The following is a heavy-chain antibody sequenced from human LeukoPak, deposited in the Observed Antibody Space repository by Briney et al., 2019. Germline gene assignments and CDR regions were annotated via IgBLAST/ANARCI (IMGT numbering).Heavy chain of an antibody. CDR3: ARVADGYYFDY. CDR2: INPNSGDT. CDR1: GYTFTGYY. Sequence: ASVKVSRKASGYTFTGYYVHWVRQAPGQGLDWMGWINPNSGDTNYAQKFQGRVTLTSDTSISTAYMELTRLTSDDTAVYHCARVADGYYFDYWGQGTLVTVSP. V-gene: IGHV1-2*02. D-gene: IGHD6-25*01. J-gene: IGHJ4*02.